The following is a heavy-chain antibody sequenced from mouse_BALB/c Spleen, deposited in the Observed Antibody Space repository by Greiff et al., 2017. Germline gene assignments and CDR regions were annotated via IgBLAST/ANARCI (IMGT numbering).Heavy chain of an antibody. CDR1: GFSLTSYG. D-gene: IGHD1-1*01. J-gene: IGHJ4*01. Sequence: VQRVESGPGLVQPSQSLSITCTVSGFSLTSYGVHWVRQSPGKGLEWLGVIWSGGSTDYNAAFISRLSISKDNSKSQVFFKMNSLQANDTAIYYCARNIITTVVATRGYAMDYWGQGTSVTVSA. CDR3: ARNIITTVVATRGYAMDY. V-gene: IGHV2-2*02. CDR2: IWSGGST.